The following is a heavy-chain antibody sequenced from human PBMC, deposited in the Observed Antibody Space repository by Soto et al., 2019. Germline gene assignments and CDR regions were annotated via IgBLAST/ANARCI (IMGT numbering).Heavy chain of an antibody. J-gene: IGHJ6*02. CDR3: ATRTYSGGLDGHAEVDV. CDR1: GFTFSIYT. V-gene: IGHV3-23*01. D-gene: IGHD1-26*01. Sequence: EVQVLESGGGLVQPGGSLRLSCAASGFTFSIYTMSWFRQAPGKGLEWVSAISDSGRTDYADSVKGRFTSSRDNSKNTVFLQMSSLRADDTAVYYCATRTYSGGLDGHAEVDVGGQGTTVTASS. CDR2: ISDSGRT.